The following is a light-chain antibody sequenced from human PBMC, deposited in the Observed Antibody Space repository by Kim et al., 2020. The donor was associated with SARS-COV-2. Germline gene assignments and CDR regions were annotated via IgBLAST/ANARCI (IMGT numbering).Light chain of an antibody. V-gene: IGLV1-40*01. CDR1: SSNIGEGHD. CDR3: QSYDSSLNAFYV. CDR2: ADS. J-gene: IGLJ1*01. Sequence: ISCAEPSSNIGEGHDVHWYQQVPGSAPKLLIYADSSRPSGFPDRFSGSKSGTSASLAITGLQAEDEADYFCQSYDSSLNAFYVFGTGTKVTVL.